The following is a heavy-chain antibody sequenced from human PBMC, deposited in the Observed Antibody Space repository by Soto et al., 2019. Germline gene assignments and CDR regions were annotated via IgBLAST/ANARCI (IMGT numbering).Heavy chain of an antibody. J-gene: IGHJ5*01. V-gene: IGHV2-5*01. D-gene: IGHD3-9*01. CDR1: RLSLTNTGVT. Sequence: YGPPLVKPTKTLTLPCNFYRLSLTNTGVTVGWIRQPPGKALEWLALMYWHDDKRYNPSLRNRLTIAKDTSKNRVVLTLANVGPVDTATYFCAHSHFEILAGPFDSWGRGTLVTVSS. CDR2: MYWHDDK. CDR3: AHSHFEILAGPFDS.